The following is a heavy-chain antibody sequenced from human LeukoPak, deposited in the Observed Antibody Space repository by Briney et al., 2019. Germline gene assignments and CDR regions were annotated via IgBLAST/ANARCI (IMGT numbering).Heavy chain of an antibody. CDR3: ASHDYGVDY. Sequence: SETLSLTCTVSGGSISSYYWSWIRQPPGRGLEWIGYIYSSGTTNYNPSLKSRVTISVDKSKNQFSLKLSSVTAADTAVYYCASHDYGVDYWGQGTLVTVSS. J-gene: IGHJ4*02. V-gene: IGHV4-59*12. D-gene: IGHD4-17*01. CDR1: GGSISSYY. CDR2: IYSSGTT.